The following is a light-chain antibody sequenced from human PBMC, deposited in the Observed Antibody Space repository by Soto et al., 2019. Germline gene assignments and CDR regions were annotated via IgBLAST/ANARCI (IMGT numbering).Light chain of an antibody. J-gene: IGKJ1*01. CDR3: HQYGISPPRT. CDR2: GAS. V-gene: IGKV3-20*01. CDR1: QSVSSNY. Sequence: EIVLTQSPCTLSLSQFEISTLAFIAIQSVSSNYLAWYQQKPGQAPRLLIYGASSRATGIPDRFSGSGSGTDFALTIGRLEPEDFAVYYCHQYGISPPRTFGQGTKVDIK.